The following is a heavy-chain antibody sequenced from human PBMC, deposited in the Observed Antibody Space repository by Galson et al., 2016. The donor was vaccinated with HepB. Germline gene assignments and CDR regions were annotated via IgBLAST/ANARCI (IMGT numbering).Heavy chain of an antibody. J-gene: IGHJ4*02. D-gene: IGHD2-8*01. V-gene: IGHV1-69*11. CDR1: GEIFSNYA. Sequence: SVKVSCKASGEIFSNYALHWVRQAPGQGLEWMGSIFPFLGTSNYTQKFQGRLTITADESTNTAYMELSRLRSEDTAMYYCARVNGGPCDYWGQGTLVSVSS. CDR3: ARVNGGPCDY. CDR2: IFPFLGTS.